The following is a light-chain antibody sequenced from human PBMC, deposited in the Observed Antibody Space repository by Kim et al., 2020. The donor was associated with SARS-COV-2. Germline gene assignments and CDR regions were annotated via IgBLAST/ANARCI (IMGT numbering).Light chain of an antibody. CDR2: GTS. CDR3: QHYGTT. J-gene: IGKJ3*01. V-gene: IGKV3-20*01. CDR1: QSVGRSY. Sequence: VSLSSGERATLSCRASQSVGRSYIAWYQQKPAQAPRLLIYGTSNRATGIPDRFSGSGSGTDFTLTIGRLEPEDFAVYYCQHYGTTFGPGTKVDIK.